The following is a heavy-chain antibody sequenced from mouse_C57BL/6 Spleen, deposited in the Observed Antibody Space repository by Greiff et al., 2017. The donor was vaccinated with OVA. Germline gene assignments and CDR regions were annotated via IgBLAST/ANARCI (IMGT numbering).Heavy chain of an antibody. CDR1: GYTFTSYW. CDR2: IYPGSGST. Sequence: QVQLQQPGAELVKPGASVKMSCKASGYTFTSYWITWVKQRPGQGLEWIGDIYPGSGSTNYNEKFKSKATLTVEPYSSTAYMQLSSLTSKDSAVYYCSRGTTIPKYYFDDWGQGTTLTVSS. J-gene: IGHJ2*01. CDR3: SRGTTIPKYYFDD. D-gene: IGHD1-1*01. V-gene: IGHV1-55*01.